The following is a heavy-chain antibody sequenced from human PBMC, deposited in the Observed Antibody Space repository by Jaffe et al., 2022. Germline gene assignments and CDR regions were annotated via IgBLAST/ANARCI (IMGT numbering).Heavy chain of an antibody. CDR3: ARDHGDDYGDYGEGVDAFDI. Sequence: QVQLVQSGAEVKKPGASVKVSCKASGYTFTGYYMHWVRQAPGQGLEWMGRINPNSGGTNYAQKFQGRVTMTRDTSISTAYMELSRLRSDDTAVYYCARDHGDDYGDYGEGVDAFDIWGQGTMVTVSS. J-gene: IGHJ3*02. CDR1: GYTFTGYY. D-gene: IGHD4-17*01. V-gene: IGHV1-2*06. CDR2: INPNSGGT.